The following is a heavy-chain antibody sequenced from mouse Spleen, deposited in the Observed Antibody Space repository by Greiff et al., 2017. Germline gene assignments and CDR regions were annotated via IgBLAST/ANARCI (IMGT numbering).Heavy chain of an antibody. CDR1: GFTFSSYA. J-gene: IGHJ2*01. CDR2: ISSGGSYT. CDR3: ARGGGRLDY. Sequence: EVQLVESGGGLVKPGGSLKLSCAASGFTFSSYAMSWVRQTPEKRLEWVATISSGGSYTYYPDSVKGRFTISRDNAKNTLYLQMSSLRSEDTAMYYCARGGGRLDYWGQGTTLTVSS. V-gene: IGHV5-9-3*01.